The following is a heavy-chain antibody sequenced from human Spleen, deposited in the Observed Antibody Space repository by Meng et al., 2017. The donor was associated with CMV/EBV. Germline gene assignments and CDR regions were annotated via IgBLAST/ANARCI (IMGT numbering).Heavy chain of an antibody. CDR2: IRYDGSNK. CDR3: AKPMVRGVSTNYYGMDV. J-gene: IGHJ6*02. D-gene: IGHD3-10*01. V-gene: IGHV3-30*02. Sequence: GGSLRLSCAASGFTFSSYGMHWVRQAPGKGLEWVAFIRYDGSNKYYADSVKGRFTISRDNSKNTPYLQMNSLRAEDTAVYYCAKPMVRGVSTNYYGMDVWGQGTTVTVSS. CDR1: GFTFSSYG.